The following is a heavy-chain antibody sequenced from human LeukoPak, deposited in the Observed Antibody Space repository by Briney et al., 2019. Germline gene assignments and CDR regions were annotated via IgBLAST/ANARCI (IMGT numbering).Heavy chain of an antibody. CDR3: VRDGGVSGYDLLDY. Sequence: GGSLRLSCTASGFTFSSSAMNWVRQAPGRGLEWVSTISGSGDGTSYADSVKGRFTISRDNAKNSLSLQMNSLRAEDTAVYYCVRDGGVSGYDLLDYWGQGTLVTVSS. CDR1: GFTFSSSA. J-gene: IGHJ4*02. V-gene: IGHV3-23*01. CDR2: ISGSGDGT. D-gene: IGHD5-12*01.